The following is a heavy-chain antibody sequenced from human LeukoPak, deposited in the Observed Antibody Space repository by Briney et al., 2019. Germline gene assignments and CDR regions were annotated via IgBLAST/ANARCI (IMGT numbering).Heavy chain of an antibody. Sequence: ASVKVSCEASGYTFSSDVISWVRQAPGQGLEWMGWISANNGNTNYAQRVQGRVTMTPDTSTSTAYMELRSLTSDDTAVYYCARGGTVVDTANPFDYWGQGTLVTVSS. V-gene: IGHV1-18*01. CDR2: ISANNGNT. CDR3: ARGGTVVDTANPFDY. CDR1: GYTFSSDV. D-gene: IGHD5-18*01. J-gene: IGHJ4*02.